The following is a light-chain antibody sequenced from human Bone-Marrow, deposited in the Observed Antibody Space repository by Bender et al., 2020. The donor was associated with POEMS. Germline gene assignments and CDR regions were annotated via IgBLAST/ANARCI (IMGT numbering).Light chain of an antibody. J-gene: IGLJ3*02. CDR3: CSYAGGFTWV. Sequence: QSALAQPASVSGSPGQSITISCAGTSSDVGAHNLVSWYQQQPGKAPRLLLYEVNKRPSGVSDRFSGSRSGNTASLTISGLQTEDEADYYCCSYAGGFTWVFGGGTKLTVL. CDR2: EVN. CDR1: SSDVGAHNL. V-gene: IGLV2-23*02.